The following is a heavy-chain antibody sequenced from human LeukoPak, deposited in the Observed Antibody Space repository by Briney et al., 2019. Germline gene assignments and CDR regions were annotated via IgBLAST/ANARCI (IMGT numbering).Heavy chain of an antibody. D-gene: IGHD3-3*01. V-gene: IGHV5-51*01. CDR1: GYRFTSYW. J-gene: IGHJ4*02. CDR3: ARLFRGSEHYLDY. Sequence: GESLKISCKNSGYRFTSYWIGWVRQMPGKGLEWVGIIYPADSDTRYSPSFQGQVTISADKSISTTYLQWSSLKASDTAMYYCARLFRGSEHYLDYWGQGTLVTVSS. CDR2: IYPADSDT.